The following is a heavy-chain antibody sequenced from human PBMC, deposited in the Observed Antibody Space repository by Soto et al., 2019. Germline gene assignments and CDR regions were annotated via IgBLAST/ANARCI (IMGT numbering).Heavy chain of an antibody. CDR2: IMWNSDRI. Sequence: DVQLVESGGGFVQPGGSLRLSCAASGFTLHDHAMHWVRQAPGKGLEWVSGIMWNSDRIDYADSVRGRFTTSRDNAKNSLYLQMNSLRPEDTALYYCTKDISAGGADIWGQGTMVTVS. CDR1: GFTLHDHA. D-gene: IGHD6-25*01. V-gene: IGHV3-9*01. CDR3: TKDISAGGADI. J-gene: IGHJ3*02.